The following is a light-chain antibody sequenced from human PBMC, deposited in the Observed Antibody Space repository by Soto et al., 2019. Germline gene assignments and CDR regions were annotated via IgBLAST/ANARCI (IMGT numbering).Light chain of an antibody. CDR3: QHRSNWPPSFT. Sequence: EIVLTQSPATLSLSPGERATLSCRASQSVSSYLAWYQQKPGQAPRLLIYDASNRATGIPARFSGSGSGTDFALTISSLEPEDFAVSYCQHRSNWPPSFTFGPGTKVDIK. V-gene: IGKV3-11*01. J-gene: IGKJ3*01. CDR1: QSVSSY. CDR2: DAS.